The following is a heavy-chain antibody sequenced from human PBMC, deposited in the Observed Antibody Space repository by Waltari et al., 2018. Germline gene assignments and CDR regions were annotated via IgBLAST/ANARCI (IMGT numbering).Heavy chain of an antibody. V-gene: IGHV3-74*01. CDR1: GFTFRRYW. J-gene: IGHJ6*02. Sequence: EVQLVESGGGLVQPGGSLRLSCAASGFTFRRYWMYWVRQVPGTGLAWVSHITSDGSNTGYADSVKGRFTISRDNAKNTLYMEMNSLRDEDTAVYYCVRDRGMDAWGQGTTVTVSS. CDR3: VRDRGMDA. CDR2: ITSDGSNT.